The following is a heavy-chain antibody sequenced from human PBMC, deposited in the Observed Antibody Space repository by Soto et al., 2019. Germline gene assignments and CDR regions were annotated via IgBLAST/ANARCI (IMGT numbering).Heavy chain of an antibody. Sequence: QVQLVQSGADVKNPGASVKISCTESGYKVINHYIHWVRQAPGPGLEWMGLVNPGGGIGDVAQKFHDRVTMTSDPSTNKVYMELSSLTSDDTALYYCARDSSATATSYSVDFLGQGALVTVSS. J-gene: IGHJ4*02. CDR3: ARDSSATATSYSVDF. CDR2: VNPGGGIG. V-gene: IGHV1-46*01. CDR1: GYKVINHY. D-gene: IGHD5-12*01.